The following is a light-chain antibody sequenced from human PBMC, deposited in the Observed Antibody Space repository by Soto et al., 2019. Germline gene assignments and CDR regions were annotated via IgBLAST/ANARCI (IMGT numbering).Light chain of an antibody. Sequence: VLSHAPCTLPSSPGARASLSCRASQSVSSNLAWYQQKPGQAPRLLIYGASTRATGIPARFSGSGSGTEFTLTISSLQSEDFAVYYCQQYNNGPPITFGQGTRLENK. V-gene: IGKV3-15*01. CDR2: GAS. J-gene: IGKJ5*01. CDR3: QQYNNGPPIT. CDR1: QSVSSN.